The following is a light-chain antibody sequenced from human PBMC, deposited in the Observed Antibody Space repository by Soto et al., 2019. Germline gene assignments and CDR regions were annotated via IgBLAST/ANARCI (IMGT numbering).Light chain of an antibody. J-gene: IGKJ1*01. CDR2: KAS. CDR3: QEYGISKT. CDR1: QSISNW. V-gene: IGKV1-5*03. Sequence: DIQMTQSPSTLSASIGDRVTITCRASQSISNWLAWYQQKPGKAPKLLIYKASSLESGVPSSFSGSGSGTDFTLTISSLQPDDFATYSGQEYGISKTFGQGPKVDIK.